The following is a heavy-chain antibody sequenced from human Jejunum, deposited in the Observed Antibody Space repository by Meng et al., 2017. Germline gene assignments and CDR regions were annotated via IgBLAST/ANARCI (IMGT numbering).Heavy chain of an antibody. J-gene: IGHJ4*02. CDR2: IWHSGAS. V-gene: IGHV4-4*02. CDR1: GGSITTDW. D-gene: IGHD5-12*01. CDR3: ARGATGTRPFDY. Sequence: VKLGVAGPGLVKPSGTLSLTCAVSGGSITTDWWNWVRQPPGKGLEWIGEIWHSGASNYNPSLRSRVTISVDKSKNQLSLELASLTAADTAVYYCARGATGTRPFDYWGQGTLVTVSS.